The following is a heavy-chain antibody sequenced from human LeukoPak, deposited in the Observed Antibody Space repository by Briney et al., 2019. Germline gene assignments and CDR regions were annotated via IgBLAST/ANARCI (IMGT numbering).Heavy chain of an antibody. CDR2: ISYDGSNK. J-gene: IGHJ3*02. D-gene: IGHD1-26*01. CDR3: ARDKLLWGVGAFDI. V-gene: IGHV3-30-3*01. Sequence: PGGSLRLSCAASGITFSSYAMHWVRQAPGKGLEWVAVISYDGSNKYYADSVKGRFTISRDNSKNTLYLQMNSLRAEDTAVYYCARDKLLWGVGAFDIWGQGTMVTVSS. CDR1: GITFSSYA.